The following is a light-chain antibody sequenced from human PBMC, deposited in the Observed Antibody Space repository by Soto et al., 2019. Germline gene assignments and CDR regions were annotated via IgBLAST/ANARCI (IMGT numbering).Light chain of an antibody. CDR2: EGS. Sequence: QSALTQPASVSGSPGQSITISCTGTNSDVGNYNLVSWYQQHPGKAPKFMIYEGSKRPSGVSNRFSGSKSGNTASLTISGLQAEDEADYYCCSYAGSSPYVFGTGTKVTVL. CDR1: NSDVGNYNL. J-gene: IGLJ1*01. CDR3: CSYAGSSPYV. V-gene: IGLV2-23*01.